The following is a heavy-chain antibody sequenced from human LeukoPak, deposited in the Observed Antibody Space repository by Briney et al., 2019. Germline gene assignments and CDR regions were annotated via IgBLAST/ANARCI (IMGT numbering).Heavy chain of an antibody. V-gene: IGHV3-23*01. CDR2: ISGSGDST. Sequence: GGSLRLSCAASGFTFSTYAMSWVRQAPGKGLEWVSAISGSGDSTYYADSVKGRFTISRDNSKNTLYLQMNSLRAEDTAVYYCAKVSHDGSGYYKGGHDYWGQGTLVTVPS. CDR1: GFTFSTYA. D-gene: IGHD3-22*01. CDR3: AKVSHDGSGYYKGGHDY. J-gene: IGHJ4*02.